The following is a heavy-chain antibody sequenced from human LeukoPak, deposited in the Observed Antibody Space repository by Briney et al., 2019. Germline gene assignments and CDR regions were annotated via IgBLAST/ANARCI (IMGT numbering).Heavy chain of an antibody. CDR3: ARGGVLRFLEWFQPGAFDI. J-gene: IGHJ3*02. CDR1: GFTFSSYE. D-gene: IGHD3-3*01. CDR2: ISSSGSTI. V-gene: IGHV3-48*03. Sequence: GGSLRLSCAASGFTFSSYEMNWVRQAPGKGLEWVSYISSSGSTIYYADSVKGRFTISRDNAKNSLYLQMNSLRAEDTAVYYCARGGVLRFLEWFQPGAFDIWGQGTMVTVSS.